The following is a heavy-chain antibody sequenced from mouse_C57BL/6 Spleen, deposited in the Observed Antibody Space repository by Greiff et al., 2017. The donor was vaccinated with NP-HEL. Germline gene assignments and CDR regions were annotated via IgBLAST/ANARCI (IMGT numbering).Heavy chain of an antibody. CDR1: GYSITSGYD. D-gene: IGHD2-1*01. V-gene: IGHV3-1*01. J-gene: IGHJ4*01. CDR2: ISYSGST. Sequence: EVQLQESGPGMVKPSQSLSLTCTVTGYSITSGYDWHWIRHFPGNKLEWMGYISYSGSTNYNPSLKSRISITHDTSKNHFFVKLNSVTTEDTATYYCARESYGNYYAMDYWGQGTSVTVSS. CDR3: ARESYGNYYAMDY.